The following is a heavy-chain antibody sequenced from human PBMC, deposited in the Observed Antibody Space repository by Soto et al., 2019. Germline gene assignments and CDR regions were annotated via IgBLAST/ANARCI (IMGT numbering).Heavy chain of an antibody. CDR1: GFTVSNNY. Sequence: GGSLRLSCAASGFTVSNNYISWVRQPPGKGLEWVSLIYSGGSTYYADSVKGRFTLSRDNSKNTVYLQMNSLRAEDTAVYYCARAEWGSSYTQYYYALDVWGQGATVTVSS. D-gene: IGHD6-13*01. CDR3: ARAEWGSSYTQYYYALDV. J-gene: IGHJ6*02. V-gene: IGHV3-53*03. CDR2: IYSGGST.